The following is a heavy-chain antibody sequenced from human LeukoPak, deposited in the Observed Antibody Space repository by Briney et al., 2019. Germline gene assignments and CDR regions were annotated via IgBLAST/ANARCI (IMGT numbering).Heavy chain of an antibody. CDR3: VRGTGY. V-gene: IGHV3-64D*06. J-gene: IGHJ4*02. CDR1: GFTFSTYV. Sequence: GGSLRLSCSVSGFTFSTYVMHWVRQTPGKGLEYVSAISSNRDNTYYADSVKGRFTISRDNSKNTLYLQMSSLRADDTAVYYCVRGTGYWGQGTLVTVSS. CDR2: ISSNRDNT.